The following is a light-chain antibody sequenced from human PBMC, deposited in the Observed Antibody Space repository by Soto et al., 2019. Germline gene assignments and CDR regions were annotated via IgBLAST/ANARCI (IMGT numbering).Light chain of an antibody. J-gene: IGKJ1*01. Sequence: IEVTQSPSSLAASVGDRVTITCRASQTISTYVNWYRQKSGAAPELLIYDASTLQSGVPSRFRGGGSGTDFTLTISSLQLDDFATYYGQQSYNTPLTVGQGPKVEI. CDR1: QTISTY. CDR2: DAS. CDR3: QQSYNTPLT. V-gene: IGKV1-39*01.